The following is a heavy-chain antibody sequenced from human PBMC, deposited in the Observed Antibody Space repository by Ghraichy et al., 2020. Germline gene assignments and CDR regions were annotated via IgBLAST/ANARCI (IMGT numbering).Heavy chain of an antibody. CDR2: INHGGST. D-gene: IGHD6-6*01. CDR1: GGSFSGYY. J-gene: IGHJ6*02. V-gene: IGHV4-34*01. CDR3: ARGHVAAYYYYGMDV. Sequence: SETLSLTCAVYGGSFSGYYWSWIRQPPGKGLEWIGEINHGGSTNYNPSLKSRVTISVDTSKNQFSLKLSSVTAADTAVYYCARGHVAAYYYYGMDVWGQGTTVTVSS.